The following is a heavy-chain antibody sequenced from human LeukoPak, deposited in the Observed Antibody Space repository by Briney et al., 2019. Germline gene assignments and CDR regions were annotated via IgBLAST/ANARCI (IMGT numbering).Heavy chain of an antibody. CDR3: ARDMLAAPSNWFDP. CDR2: INPSGGGT. CDR1: GYTFTSYY. V-gene: IGHV1-46*01. Sequence: ASVKVSCKASGYTFTSYYIHWVRQAPGQGLEWMGVINPSGGGTSYAQKFQGRVTMTRDTSTSTVYMDLRSLRSEDTAVYFCARDMLAAPSNWFDPWGQGTLVTVSS. J-gene: IGHJ5*02. D-gene: IGHD6-6*01.